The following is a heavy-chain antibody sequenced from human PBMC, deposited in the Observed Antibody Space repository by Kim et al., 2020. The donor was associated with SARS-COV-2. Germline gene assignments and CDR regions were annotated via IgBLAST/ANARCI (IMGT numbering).Heavy chain of an antibody. J-gene: IGHJ5*02. D-gene: IGHD3-3*01. CDR2: GTRT. V-gene: IGHV3-74*03. Sequence: GTRTTSADSVKARFIISRDNSKNTLHLQMNSLGVEDTAVYYCARSDWFDPWGQGTLVTVSS. CDR3: ARSDWFDP.